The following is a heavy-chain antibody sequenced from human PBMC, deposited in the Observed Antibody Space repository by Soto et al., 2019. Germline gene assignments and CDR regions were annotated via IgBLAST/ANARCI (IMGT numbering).Heavy chain of an antibody. V-gene: IGHV3-64D*06. CDR3: VKPPGYYYDSVDYYSV. J-gene: IGHJ4*02. Sequence: PGGPLNFSFSASGFTFSDYAIHWFRQAPGKGLEYVSAISSNAGTTYHADSVKGRFAISRDNSKNKMYLQMRSMRAEDTAVYYCVKPPGYYYDSVDYYSVWGQGTLVTVSS. D-gene: IGHD3-22*01. CDR2: ISSNAGTT. CDR1: GFTFSDYA.